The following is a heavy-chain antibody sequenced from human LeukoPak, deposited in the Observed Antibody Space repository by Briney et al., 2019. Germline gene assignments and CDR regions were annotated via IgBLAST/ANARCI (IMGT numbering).Heavy chain of an antibody. V-gene: IGHV4-4*07. Sequence: SETLSLTCTVSGGSISSYYWSWIWQPAGKGLEWIGRIYTSGSTNYNPSLKSRVTMSVDTSKNQFSLKLSSVTAADTAVYYCARDVIVVVPAAIGWFDPWGQGTLVTVSS. J-gene: IGHJ5*02. CDR1: GGSISSYY. CDR3: ARDVIVVVPAAIGWFDP. CDR2: IYTSGST. D-gene: IGHD2-2*01.